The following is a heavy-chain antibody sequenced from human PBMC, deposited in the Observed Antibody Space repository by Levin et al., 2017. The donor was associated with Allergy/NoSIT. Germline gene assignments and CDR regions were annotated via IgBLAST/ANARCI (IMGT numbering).Heavy chain of an antibody. CDR3: ASEYSSSSVYYYYGMDV. V-gene: IGHV3-74*01. Sequence: GESLKISCAASGFTFSSYWMHWVRQAPGKGLVWVSRINSDGSSTSYADSVKGRFTISRDNAKNTLYLQMNSLRAEDTAVYYCASEYSSSSVYYYYGMDVWGQGTTVTVSS. CDR1: GFTFSSYW. CDR2: INSDGSST. D-gene: IGHD6-6*01. J-gene: IGHJ6*02.